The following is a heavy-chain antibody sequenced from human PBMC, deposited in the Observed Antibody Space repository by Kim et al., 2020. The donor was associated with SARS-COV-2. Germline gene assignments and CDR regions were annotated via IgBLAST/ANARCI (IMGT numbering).Heavy chain of an antibody. CDR1: GFPFDNYG. Sequence: GGSLRLSCAASGFPFDNYGMTWVRQAPGKGLEWVSSISGSGTKTQYADSVNGRFTISRDNSKNILYLQLNSLRGEDTAVYFCAKGLWVAEKGDDFWGQGTLVTVSS. CDR2: ISGSGTKT. CDR3: AKGLWVAEKGDDF. V-gene: IGHV3-23*01. J-gene: IGHJ4*02. D-gene: IGHD3-10*01.